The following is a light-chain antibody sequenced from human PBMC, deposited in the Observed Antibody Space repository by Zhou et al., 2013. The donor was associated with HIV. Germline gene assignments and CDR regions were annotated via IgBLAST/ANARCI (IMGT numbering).Light chain of an antibody. Sequence: EIVLTQSPGTLSLSPGERATLSCRASQSVSGSYLAWYHQKPGQAPRLLIYGASSRATGIPDRFSGSGSGTDFTLTISRLEPEDFAVYYCQQYGSSPTWTFGQGTKVEIK. CDR3: QQYGSSPTWT. CDR2: GAS. J-gene: IGKJ1*01. CDR1: QSVSGSY. V-gene: IGKV3-20*01.